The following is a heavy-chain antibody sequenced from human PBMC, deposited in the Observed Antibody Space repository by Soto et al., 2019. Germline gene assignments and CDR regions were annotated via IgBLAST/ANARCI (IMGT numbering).Heavy chain of an antibody. CDR3: ARHFATNFDY. V-gene: IGHV4-39*01. CDR1: GGSISSSGYY. J-gene: IGHJ4*02. Sequence: PSETLSLTCTVSGGSISSSGYYWGWIRQPPGKGLEWIGTIYYSGITYYNPSLKSRVTISVDTSENQFFLKLSSVTAADTAVYNCARHFATNFDYRGQGILVTVPS. CDR2: IYYSGIT. D-gene: IGHD1-1*01.